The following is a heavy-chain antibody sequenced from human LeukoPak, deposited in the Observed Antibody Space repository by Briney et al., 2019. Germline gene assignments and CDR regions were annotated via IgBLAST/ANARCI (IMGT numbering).Heavy chain of an antibody. V-gene: IGHV1-69*13. CDR1: GGTFSSYA. CDR3: ARDLFGVPAASGWWFDP. J-gene: IGHJ5*02. CDR2: IIPIFGTA. Sequence: SVKVSCKASGGTFSSYAISWVRQAPGQGLEWMGGIIPIFGTANYAQKFQGRVTITADESTSTAYMELSSLRSEDTAVYYCARDLFGVPAASGWWFDPWGQGTLVTVSS. D-gene: IGHD2-2*01.